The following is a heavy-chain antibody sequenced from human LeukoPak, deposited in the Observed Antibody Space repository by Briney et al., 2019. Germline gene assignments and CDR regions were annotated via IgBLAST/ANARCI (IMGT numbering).Heavy chain of an antibody. CDR2: ISYSGST. D-gene: IGHD3-16*02. Sequence: SETLSLTCTASGGSISSYYWSWIRQPPGKGLEWIGHISYSGSTNYNPSLKSRVTISVDTSKNQFSLELSSVTAADTAVYYCARASMITFGGVITYYFDYWGQGTLVTVSS. J-gene: IGHJ4*02. CDR1: GGSISSYY. CDR3: ARASMITFGGVITYYFDY. V-gene: IGHV4-59*01.